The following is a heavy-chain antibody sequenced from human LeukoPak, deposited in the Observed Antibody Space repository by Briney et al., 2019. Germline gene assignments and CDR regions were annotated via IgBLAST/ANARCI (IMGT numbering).Heavy chain of an antibody. V-gene: IGHV4-4*07. CDR1: GGSVNSYY. CDR3: ARYGLLNISEINGFDI. D-gene: IGHD2/OR15-2a*01. Sequence: PSETLSLTCTVSGGSVNSYYLSWIRQPAGKTLEWIGRIYDGGSTNYNPSLKSRVTMSVDTSKNQISLKLKSVTAADTAVYYCARYGLLNISEINGFDIWGQGTMVTVSS. CDR2: IYDGGST. J-gene: IGHJ3*02.